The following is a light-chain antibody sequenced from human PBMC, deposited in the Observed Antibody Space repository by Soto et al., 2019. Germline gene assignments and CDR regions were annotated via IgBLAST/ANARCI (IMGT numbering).Light chain of an antibody. CDR1: SSDIGSNH. CDR2: ENN. J-gene: IGLJ1*01. V-gene: IGLV1-51*02. Sequence: QSVLTQPPSLSAAPGQKVTISCSGASSDIGSNHVAWYQHLPGTAPRLLIYENNKRPSGIPDRFSGSKSGASATLVITELQTGDEADYYCETWDHSLGGGGVFGIGTKLTVL. CDR3: ETWDHSLGGGGV.